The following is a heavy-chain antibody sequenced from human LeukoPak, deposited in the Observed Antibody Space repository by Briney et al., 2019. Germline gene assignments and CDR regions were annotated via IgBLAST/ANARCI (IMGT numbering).Heavy chain of an antibody. D-gene: IGHD4-17*01. V-gene: IGHV3-30-3*01. CDR1: GFTFNIYA. J-gene: IGHJ6*02. CDR3: ARVGDYVDGMDV. CDR2: VSSDGTNK. Sequence: GGSLRLSCAASGFTFNIYAVHWVRQSPGKGLEWVAVVSSDGTNKYYADSVKGRFTISRDNSRNTLSLQMNSLRPEDTAVYYSARVGDYVDGMDVWGQGTTVTVSS.